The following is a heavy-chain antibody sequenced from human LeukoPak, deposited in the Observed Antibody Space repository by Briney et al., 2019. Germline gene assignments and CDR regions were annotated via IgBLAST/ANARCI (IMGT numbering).Heavy chain of an antibody. CDR2: IYYSGST. CDR1: GGSISSYY. V-gene: IGHV4-59*01. J-gene: IGHJ4*02. Sequence: PSETLSLTCTVSGGSISSYYWSWIRQPPGKGLEWIGYIYYSGSTYYNPSLKSRVTISVDTSKNQFSLKLSSVTAADTAVYYCARGSQYYYDSSGLFDYWGQGTLVTVSS. D-gene: IGHD3-22*01. CDR3: ARGSQYYYDSSGLFDY.